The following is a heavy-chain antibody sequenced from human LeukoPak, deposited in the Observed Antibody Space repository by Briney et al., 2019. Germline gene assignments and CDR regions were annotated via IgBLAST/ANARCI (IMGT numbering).Heavy chain of an antibody. CDR2: IWYDGSNK. V-gene: IGHV3-33*01. J-gene: IGHJ6*02. CDR1: GFTFNSYG. Sequence: GGSLRLSCAASGFTFNSYGMHWVRQAPGKGLEWVAVIWYDGSNKYYADSVKGRFTISRDNSKNTLYLQMNSLRAEDTAVYYCARDPGYSSSWYQGYGMDVWGQGTTVTVSS. D-gene: IGHD6-13*01. CDR3: ARDPGYSSSWYQGYGMDV.